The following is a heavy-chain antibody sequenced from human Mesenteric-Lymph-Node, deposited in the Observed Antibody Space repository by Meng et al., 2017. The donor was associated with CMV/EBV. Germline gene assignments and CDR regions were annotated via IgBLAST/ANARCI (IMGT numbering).Heavy chain of an antibody. CDR1: GSTISRYG. Sequence: RLSCPASGSTISRYGLSWVRQGPGKGLEWVSAISGGGVSTYYADSVKGRFTISRDDSKNTLYLQMNSLRAEDTAVYYCAKDSPILTVWGQGTLVTVSS. J-gene: IGHJ4*02. CDR3: AKDSPILTV. CDR2: ISGGGVST. D-gene: IGHD4-11*01. V-gene: IGHV3-23*01.